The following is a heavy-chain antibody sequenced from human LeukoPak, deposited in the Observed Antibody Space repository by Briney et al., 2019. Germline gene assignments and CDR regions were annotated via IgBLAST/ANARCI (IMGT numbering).Heavy chain of an antibody. Sequence: PGGSLRLSCAASGFTFSSYEMIWVRQAPGKGLEWVSYISSSGTTIYNADSVKGRFTISRDNAKNSLYLQMNSLRAEDTAVYYCARDRSNLFDYWGQGTLVTVSS. J-gene: IGHJ4*02. CDR2: ISSSGTTI. CDR3: ARDRSNLFDY. D-gene: IGHD4-11*01. V-gene: IGHV3-48*03. CDR1: GFTFSSYE.